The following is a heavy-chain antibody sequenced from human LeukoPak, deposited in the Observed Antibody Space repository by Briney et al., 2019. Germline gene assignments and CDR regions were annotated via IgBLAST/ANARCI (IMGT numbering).Heavy chain of an antibody. D-gene: IGHD2-2*01. Sequence: SVKVSCKASGGTFSSYAISWVRQAPGQGLEWMGGIIPIFGTANYAQKFQGRVTITADESTSTAYMELSSLRSEDTAVYYCAQDIVVVPADMTAGWFDPWGQGTLVTVSS. CDR3: AQDIVVVPADMTAGWFDP. J-gene: IGHJ5*02. V-gene: IGHV1-69*13. CDR2: IIPIFGTA. CDR1: GGTFSSYA.